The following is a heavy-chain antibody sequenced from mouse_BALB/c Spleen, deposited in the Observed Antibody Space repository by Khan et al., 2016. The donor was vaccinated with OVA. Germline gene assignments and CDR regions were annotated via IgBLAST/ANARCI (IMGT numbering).Heavy chain of an antibody. V-gene: IGHV1S29*02. CDR2: IFPNNGCT. CDR1: GYKFTDFH. Sequence: AQLQQSGPELVQPGASVRISCKTSGYKFTDFHLDWVKQSHGTSLEWIGYIFPNNGCTDFQQKVKTQAPLTVDSSPNPAYMELRSRTSEDSAVYYCARVGYGSFAYWGQGTLVTVSA. D-gene: IGHD1-2*01. J-gene: IGHJ3*01. CDR3: ARVGYGSFAY.